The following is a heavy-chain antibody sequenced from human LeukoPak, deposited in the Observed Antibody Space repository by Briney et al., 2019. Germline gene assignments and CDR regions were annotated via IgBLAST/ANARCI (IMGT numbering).Heavy chain of an antibody. CDR3: ASYYDSSGYPFRLDAFDI. J-gene: IGHJ3*02. CDR2: INPNSGGT. Sequence: AASVKVSCKASGYTFTGYYMHWVRQAPGQGLEWMGWINPNSGGTNYAQEFQGRVTMTRDTSISTAYMELSRLRSDDTAVYYCASYYDSSGYPFRLDAFDIWGQGTMVTVSS. D-gene: IGHD3-22*01. CDR1: GYTFTGYY. V-gene: IGHV1-2*02.